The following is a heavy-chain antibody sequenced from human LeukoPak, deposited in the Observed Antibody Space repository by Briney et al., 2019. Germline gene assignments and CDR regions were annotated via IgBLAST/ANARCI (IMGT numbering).Heavy chain of an antibody. CDR1: GGSVSGGNYY. CDR2: IHYSGST. V-gene: IGHV4-61*01. CDR3: ARTGSTGGY. Sequence: SETLSLTCTVSGGSVSGGNYYCSWIRQSPGKGLEWIGYIHYSGSTVYNPSLKSRVTMSIDTSKNQFSLNLSSVTAADTTVYYCARTGSTGGYWGQGTLVTVSS. D-gene: IGHD1-1*01. J-gene: IGHJ4*02.